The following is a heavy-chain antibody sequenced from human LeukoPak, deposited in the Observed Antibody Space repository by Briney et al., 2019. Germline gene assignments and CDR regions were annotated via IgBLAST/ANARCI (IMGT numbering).Heavy chain of an antibody. Sequence: GGSLRLSCAASGFTFSDYYMTWIRQAPGKGLEWISYIGSNDDSIYYSDSVKGRFTVSRDNAKESLYLQMNSLRAEDTAVYYCARLLLRVGYFDFWGRGSLVTVSS. J-gene: IGHJ2*01. D-gene: IGHD1-26*01. CDR1: GFTFSDYY. V-gene: IGHV3-11*04. CDR2: IGSNDDSI. CDR3: ARLLLRVGYFDF.